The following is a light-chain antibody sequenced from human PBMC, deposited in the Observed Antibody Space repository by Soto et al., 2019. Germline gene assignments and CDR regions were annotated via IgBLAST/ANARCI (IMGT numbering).Light chain of an antibody. CDR1: QSVGSN. Sequence: ELVRTQSPATLAVDPGERVAGCGMASQSVGSNLAWYQQEAGQAPLLLIYDTSTRATGIPPRFSGSGSGTEFTLTISSLQSEDFAVYYCQQYNNWPPWTVGQGTKVDIK. CDR2: DTS. J-gene: IGKJ1*01. V-gene: IGKV3-15*01. CDR3: QQYNNWPPWT.